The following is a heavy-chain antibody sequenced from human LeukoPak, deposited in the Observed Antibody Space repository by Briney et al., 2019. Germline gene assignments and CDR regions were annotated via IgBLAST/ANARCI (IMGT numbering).Heavy chain of an antibody. CDR2: INTNTGNP. V-gene: IGHV7-4-1*02. CDR1: GYTFTSYA. D-gene: IGHD3-22*01. CDR3: ARGTRTYYYDSSGYQAY. J-gene: IGHJ4*02. Sequence: ASVKVSCKASGYTFTSYAMNWVRQAPGQGLEWMGWINTNTGNPTYAQGFTGRLVFSLDTSVSTAYLQISSLKAEDTAVYYCARGTRTYYYDSSGYQAYWGQGTLVTVSS.